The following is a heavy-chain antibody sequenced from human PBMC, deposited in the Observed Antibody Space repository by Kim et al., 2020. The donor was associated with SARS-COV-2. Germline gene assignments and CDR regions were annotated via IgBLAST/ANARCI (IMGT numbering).Heavy chain of an antibody. CDR1: GFTVSSNY. J-gene: IGHJ6*02. Sequence: GGSLRLSCAASGFTVSSNYMSWVRQAPGKGLEWVSVIYSGGSTYYADSVKGRFTISRDNSKNTLYLQMNSLRAEDTAVYYCARDVWVGQWLSYYYYGMDVWGQGTTVTVSS. D-gene: IGHD6-19*01. V-gene: IGHV3-66*01. CDR2: IYSGGST. CDR3: ARDVWVGQWLSYYYYGMDV.